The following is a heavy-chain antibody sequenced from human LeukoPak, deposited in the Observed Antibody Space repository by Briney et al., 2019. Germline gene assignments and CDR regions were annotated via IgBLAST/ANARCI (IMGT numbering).Heavy chain of an antibody. J-gene: IGHJ4*02. D-gene: IGHD3-10*01. CDR1: GFTFSSYG. CDR2: ISGSGGST. CDR3: AKDRRSMDSGSYDY. V-gene: IGHV3-23*01. Sequence: GGSLRLSCAASGFTFSSYGMSWVRQAPGKGLEWVSAISGSGGSTYYADSVKGRFTISRDNSKNTLYLQMNSLRAEDTAVYYCAKDRRSMDSGSYDYWGQGTLVTVSS.